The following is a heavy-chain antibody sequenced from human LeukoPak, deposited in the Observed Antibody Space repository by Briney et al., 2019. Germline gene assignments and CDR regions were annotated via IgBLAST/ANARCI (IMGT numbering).Heavy chain of an antibody. Sequence: SETLSLTCAVSGYSISSGYYWGWIRQPPGKGLEWIGSIYHSGSTYYNPSLKSRVTISVDTSKNQFSLKLSSVTAADTAVYYCARVSMENYFDHWGQGTLVTVSS. J-gene: IGHJ4*02. D-gene: IGHD2-8*01. CDR3: ARVSMENYFDH. CDR1: GYSISSGYY. V-gene: IGHV4-38-2*01. CDR2: IYHSGST.